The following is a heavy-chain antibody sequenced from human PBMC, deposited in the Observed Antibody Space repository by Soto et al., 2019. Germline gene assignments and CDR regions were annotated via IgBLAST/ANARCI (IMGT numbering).Heavy chain of an antibody. D-gene: IGHD1-26*01. CDR2: ISKSGGST. J-gene: IGHJ6*02. V-gene: IGHV3-23*01. CDR3: AKGAQWRELLTGMDV. CDR1: AFTFSSYT. Sequence: GGSLRLSCAASAFTFSSYTMTWVRQAPGKGLEWVSTISKSGGSTYYADSVKGRFTISRDNSKNTLYLQMNSLRAEDTAVYYCAKGAQWRELLTGMDVWGQGTTVTVSS.